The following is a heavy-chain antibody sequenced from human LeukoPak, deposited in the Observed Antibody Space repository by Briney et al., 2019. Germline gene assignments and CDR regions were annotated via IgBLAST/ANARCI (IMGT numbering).Heavy chain of an antibody. CDR1: GYGFTSYW. J-gene: IGHJ3*01. V-gene: IGHV3-30*02. Sequence: GESLKISCKAFGYGFTSYWIDWVRQAPGKGLEWVAFIRYDGSNKYYADSVKGRFTISRDNAKNTLYLQMNSLRAEDTAVYYCARDFLHLGGWGQGTMVTVSS. D-gene: IGHD3-16*01. CDR3: ARDFLHLGG. CDR2: IRYDGSNK.